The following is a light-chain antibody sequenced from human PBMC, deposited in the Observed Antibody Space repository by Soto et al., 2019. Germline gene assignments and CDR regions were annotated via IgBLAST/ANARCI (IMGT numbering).Light chain of an antibody. V-gene: IGKV3-15*01. CDR2: GAS. CDR3: QQYHDWPPWT. CDR1: QSVSSN. Sequence: ETVMTQSPATLSVSPGERATLSCRASQSVSSNLAWYQQKPGQAPRLLIYGASTRATGIPTRFSGRGSGTEFTLTLSRLQSDDFALYYCQQYHDWPPWTFGQGTKVEVK. J-gene: IGKJ1*01.